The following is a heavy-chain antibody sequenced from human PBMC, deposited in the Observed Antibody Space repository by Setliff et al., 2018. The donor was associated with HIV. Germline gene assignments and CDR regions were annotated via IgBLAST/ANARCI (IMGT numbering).Heavy chain of an antibody. V-gene: IGHV7-4-1*02. CDR1: GYTFTSYA. CDR2: INANSGSP. D-gene: IGHD4-17*01. J-gene: IGHJ5*02. CDR3: ARGLYGDYGGDLNWLDP. Sequence: ASVKVSCKASGYTFTSYAINWVRQAPGQGLEWMGWINANSGSPTYAQAFTGRFFFSVDTAVATAYLQINNLKTEDTAVYFCARGLYGDYGGDLNWLDPWGHGTRVTSPQ.